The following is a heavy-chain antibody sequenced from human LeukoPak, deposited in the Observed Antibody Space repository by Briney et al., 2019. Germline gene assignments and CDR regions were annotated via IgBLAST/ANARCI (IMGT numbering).Heavy chain of an antibody. V-gene: IGHV4-30-4*08. J-gene: IGHJ4*02. CDR1: GGSISSGDYY. CDR2: IYYSGST. CDR3: ARARPDDYLFGY. D-gene: IGHD4-11*01. Sequence: PSQTLSLTCTVSGGSISSGDYYWSWIRQPPGKGLEWIGYIYYSGSTYYNPSLKSRVTISVDTSKNQFSLKLSSVTAADTAVYYCARARPDDYLFGYWGQGTLVTVSS.